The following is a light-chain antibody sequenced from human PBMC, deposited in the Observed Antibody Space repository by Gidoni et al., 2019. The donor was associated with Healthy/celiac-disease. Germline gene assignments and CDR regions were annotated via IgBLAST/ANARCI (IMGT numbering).Light chain of an antibody. CDR1: QSISSY. J-gene: IGKJ4*01. Sequence: DIPMTQSPSSLSAYVGDRVTITCRASQSISSYLNWYQQKAGKAPKLLIYSASSLQCGVPSRFSGSGSGTDFTLTISSLQPEDFATYYCQQSYSTPPLTFGGGTKVEIK. CDR2: SAS. V-gene: IGKV1-39*01. CDR3: QQSYSTPPLT.